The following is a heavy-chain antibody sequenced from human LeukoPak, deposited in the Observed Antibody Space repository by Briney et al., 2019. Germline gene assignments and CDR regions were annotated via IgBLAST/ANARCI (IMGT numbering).Heavy chain of an antibody. CDR3: ARGATEDIVVVVAAGDAFDI. CDR1: GFTLDNYN. Sequence: GGSLRLSCAASGFTLDNYNFNWVRQAPGKGLEWVASIRSYSSYIHYAESVKGRFTISRDDAKQSLYLQMNSLRAEDTAVYFCARGATEDIVVVVAAGDAFDIWGQGTMVTVSS. D-gene: IGHD2-15*01. CDR2: IRSYSSYI. V-gene: IGHV3-21*01. J-gene: IGHJ3*02.